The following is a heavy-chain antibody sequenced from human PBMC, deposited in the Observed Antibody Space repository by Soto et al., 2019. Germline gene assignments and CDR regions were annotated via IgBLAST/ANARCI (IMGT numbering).Heavy chain of an antibody. CDR3: ARGRIHYSGYYYY. D-gene: IGHD3-22*01. CDR2: MNPNSGNR. Sequence: ASVKFSCKASGYTFTSYDSNWVRQDNGQGLEWMGWMNPNSGNRGYAQKFQGRVTMTRNTSISTAYMELSSLRSEDTAVYYSARGRIHYSGYYYYWGQGTLVTVS. J-gene: IGHJ4*02. CDR1: GYTFTSYD. V-gene: IGHV1-8*01.